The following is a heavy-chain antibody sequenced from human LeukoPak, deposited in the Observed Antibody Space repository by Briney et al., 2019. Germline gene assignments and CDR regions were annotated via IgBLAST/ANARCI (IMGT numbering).Heavy chain of an antibody. D-gene: IGHD5-24*01. V-gene: IGHV3-21*01. CDR1: GFTFSSYD. CDR2: ISSSSSYI. J-gene: IGHJ4*02. Sequence: GGSLRLSCAASGFTFSSYDMHWVRQAPGKGLEWVSSISSSSSYIYYADSVKGRFTISRDNAKNSLYLQMNSLRAEDTAVYYCAREMATIIGDFDYWGQGTLVTVSS. CDR3: AREMATIIGDFDY.